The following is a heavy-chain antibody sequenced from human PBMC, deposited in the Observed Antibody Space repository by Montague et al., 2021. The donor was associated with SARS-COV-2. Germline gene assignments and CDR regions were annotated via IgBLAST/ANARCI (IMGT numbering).Heavy chain of an antibody. CDR3: ARDPNWGAH. CDR2: IKPDGSDK. D-gene: IGHD7-27*01. Sequence: SLRLSCAASGFSFSTFWMTWVRQAPGKGLEWVASIKPDGSDKYYVESVKGRFTIPRDNARNSLYLQLNNLRAVDTAVYYGARDPNWGAHWGQGNLVTVSS. J-gene: IGHJ4*02. CDR1: GFSFSTFW. V-gene: IGHV3-7*05.